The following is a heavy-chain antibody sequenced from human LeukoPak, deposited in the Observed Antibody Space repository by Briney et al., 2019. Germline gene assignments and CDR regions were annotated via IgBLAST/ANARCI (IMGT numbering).Heavy chain of an antibody. CDR2: IRSKTDNYAT. J-gene: IGHJ4*02. D-gene: IGHD2-2*01. Sequence: GGTLKLSCVASGFSLSDSHMHWVRQASGKGLEWVGHIRSKTDNYATAYAASVKGRFTISRDESKNTAYLQMNSLETDDTAVYYCSRQTDSCHDYWGQGPLVTVSS. CDR1: GFSLSDSH. CDR3: SRQTDSCHDY. V-gene: IGHV3-73*01.